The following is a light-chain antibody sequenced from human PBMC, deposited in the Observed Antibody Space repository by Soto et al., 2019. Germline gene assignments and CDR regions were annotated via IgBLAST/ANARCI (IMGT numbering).Light chain of an antibody. J-gene: IGKJ1*01. Sequence: EIVMTHSPATLSVSPGERATLSCRASQSVGSNLAWYQLKPGQAPRLLIYGASTRATGIPARFSGSGSGTDFTLTISSLQSEDFAIYFCQQYNNWPPDRTFGQGTKVEI. CDR3: QQYNNWPPDRT. CDR2: GAS. V-gene: IGKV3-15*01. CDR1: QSVGSN.